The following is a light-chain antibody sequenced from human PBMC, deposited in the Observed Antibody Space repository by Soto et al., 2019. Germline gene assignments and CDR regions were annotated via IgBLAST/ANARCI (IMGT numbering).Light chain of an antibody. CDR3: QQRSDWPST. CDR1: QSVGTY. V-gene: IGKV3-11*01. CDR2: DSS. J-gene: IGKJ4*01. Sequence: PGERATLSCRASQSVGTYFAWYQQKPGQAPRLLIYDSSNRATDIPARFSGSGSGTDFTLTISSLEPEDFAVYYCQQRSDWPSTFGGGTKVEIK.